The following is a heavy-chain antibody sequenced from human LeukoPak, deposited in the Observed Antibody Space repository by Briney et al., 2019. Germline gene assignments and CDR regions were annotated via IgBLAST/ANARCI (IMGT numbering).Heavy chain of an antibody. Sequence: GGSLRLSCAASGFTFSSYAMHWVRQAPGKGLEWVAVISYDGSNKYYADSVKGRFTISRDNSKNTLYLQMNSLRAEDTAVYYCARESCSSTSCYRDAFDIWGQGTMVTVSS. V-gene: IGHV3-30-3*01. D-gene: IGHD2-2*01. J-gene: IGHJ3*02. CDR1: GFTFSSYA. CDR3: ARESCSSTSCYRDAFDI. CDR2: ISYDGSNK.